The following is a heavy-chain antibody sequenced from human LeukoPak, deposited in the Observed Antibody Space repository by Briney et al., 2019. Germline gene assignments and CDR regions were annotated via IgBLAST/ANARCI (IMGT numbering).Heavy chain of an antibody. D-gene: IGHD2-2*01. V-gene: IGHV3-48*01. CDR3: AKGIVVVPAAVDY. J-gene: IGHJ4*02. Sequence: TGGSLRLSCAASGFTFSDSAIHWVRQAPGKGLEWVSYISSSSSTIYYADSVKGRFTISRDNSKNTLYLQMNSLRAEDTAVYYCAKGIVVVPAAVDYWGQGTLVTVSS. CDR2: ISSSSSTI. CDR1: GFTFSDSA.